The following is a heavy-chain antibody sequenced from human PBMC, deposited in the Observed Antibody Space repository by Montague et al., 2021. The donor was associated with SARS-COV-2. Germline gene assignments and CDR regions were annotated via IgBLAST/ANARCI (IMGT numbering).Heavy chain of an antibody. Sequence: SETLSLTCSVSGGSISGYYWSWLRQPPGKGLEWIGDIYYSGSTKXNPSLKSRVTISVDRSKNQSSLNLNSVTAADTAVYFCARLLRSCTNGVCRTYHYYAMDVWGQGSTVTVSS. J-gene: IGHJ6*02. CDR1: GGSISGYY. D-gene: IGHD2-8*01. V-gene: IGHV4-59*01. CDR2: IYYSGST. CDR3: ARLLRSCTNGVCRTYHYYAMDV.